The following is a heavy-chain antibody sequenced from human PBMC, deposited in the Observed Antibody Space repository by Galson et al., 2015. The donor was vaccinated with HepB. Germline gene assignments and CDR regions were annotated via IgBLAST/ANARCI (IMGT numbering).Heavy chain of an antibody. V-gene: IGHV3-74*01. Sequence: SLRLSCAPSGFTLSDYWMHWVRQAPGKGLVRVAGVGHDETTTQYADSVKGRFTISRDYAKNMVHLHMNGLRADDTAVYYCLRDPGGYGDYWGQGTLVTVSS. J-gene: IGHJ4*02. D-gene: IGHD5-18*01. CDR3: LRDPGGYGDY. CDR1: GFTLSDYW. CDR2: VGHDETTT.